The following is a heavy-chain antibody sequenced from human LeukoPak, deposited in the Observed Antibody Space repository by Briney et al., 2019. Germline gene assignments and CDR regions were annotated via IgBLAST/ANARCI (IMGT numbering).Heavy chain of an antibody. CDR3: ARGSSGYYP. Sequence: SSETLSLTCAVYGGSFSGYYWSWIRQHPGKGLEWIGYIYYSGSTYYNPSLKSRVTISVDTSKNQFSLKLSSVTAADTAVYYCARGSSGYYPWGQGTLVTVSS. V-gene: IGHV4-31*11. J-gene: IGHJ5*02. D-gene: IGHD3-22*01. CDR1: GGSFSGYY. CDR2: IYYSGST.